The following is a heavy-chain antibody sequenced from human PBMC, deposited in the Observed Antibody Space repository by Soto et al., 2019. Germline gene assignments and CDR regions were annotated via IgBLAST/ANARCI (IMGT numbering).Heavy chain of an antibody. Sequence: GASLRLSCVVSGVIFSSSAMTWVRQAPGQGLEWVSTISGSGVSKYYADSVKGRFTISRDNSNNTVSLQMNGLRAEDAAVYYCGKDRSPGATTWNDYWGQGTLVTVSS. CDR2: ISGSGVSK. CDR1: GVIFSSSA. V-gene: IGHV3-23*01. D-gene: IGHD1-26*01. J-gene: IGHJ4*02. CDR3: GKDRSPGATTWNDY.